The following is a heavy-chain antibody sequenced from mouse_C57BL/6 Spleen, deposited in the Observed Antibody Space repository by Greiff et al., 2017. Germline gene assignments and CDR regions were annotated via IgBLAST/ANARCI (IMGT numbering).Heavy chain of an antibody. CDR2: IYPGSGST. V-gene: IGHV1-55*01. CDR1: GYTFTSYW. CDR3: ARWYYGNSSNAKDD. D-gene: IGHD1-1*01. J-gene: IGHJ4*01. Sequence: VQLQQPGAELVKPGASVKMSCKASGYTFTSYWITWVKQRPGQGLEWIGDIYPGSGSTNYNEKIKSQATLTVDTSSSTAYMQLSRLTSEDSAVYYCARWYYGNSSNAKDDWGQGTSVSVSS.